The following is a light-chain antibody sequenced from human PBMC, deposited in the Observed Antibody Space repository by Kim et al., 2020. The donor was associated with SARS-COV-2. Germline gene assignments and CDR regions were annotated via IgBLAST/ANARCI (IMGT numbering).Light chain of an antibody. Sequence: AIQMTQSPSSLSASVGDRVTITCRASQAIRKDLGWYQQKPGNAPKVLIFGASSLQSGVPSRFSGSGAGTDFTLTISSLQPEDFATYYCLQDHSYPRTFGQGTKVDIK. J-gene: IGKJ1*01. CDR3: LQDHSYPRT. CDR2: GAS. CDR1: QAIRKD. V-gene: IGKV1-6*01.